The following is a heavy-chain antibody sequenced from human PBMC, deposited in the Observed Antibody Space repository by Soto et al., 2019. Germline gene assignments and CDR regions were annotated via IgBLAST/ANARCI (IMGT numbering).Heavy chain of an antibody. CDR2: ISYDGSNK. Sequence: PGGSLRLSCAASGFTFSSYGMHWVRQAPGKGLEWVAVISYDGSNKYYADSVKGRFTISRDNSKNTLYLQMNSLRAEDTAVYYCAKDLEYGDYVCNSCYYYYGMDVWGQGTTVTVSS. J-gene: IGHJ6*02. CDR3: AKDLEYGDYVCNSCYYYYGMDV. CDR1: GFTFSSYG. D-gene: IGHD4-17*01. V-gene: IGHV3-30*18.